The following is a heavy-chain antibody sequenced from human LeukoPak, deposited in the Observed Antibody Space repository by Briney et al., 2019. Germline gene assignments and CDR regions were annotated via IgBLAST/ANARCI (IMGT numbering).Heavy chain of an antibody. Sequence: ASVKVSCKASGGTFSSYAISWVRQAPGQGLEWMGGIIPIFGTANYAQKFQGRVTITADESTSTAYMELSSLRSEDMAVYYCARYQVLYGTFDYWGQGTLVTVSS. V-gene: IGHV1-69*13. D-gene: IGHD4-17*01. CDR2: IIPIFGTA. J-gene: IGHJ4*02. CDR1: GGTFSSYA. CDR3: ARYQVLYGTFDY.